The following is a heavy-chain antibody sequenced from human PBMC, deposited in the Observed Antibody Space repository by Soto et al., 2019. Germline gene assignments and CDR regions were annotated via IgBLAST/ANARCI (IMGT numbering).Heavy chain of an antibody. CDR3: GRDTPPYGLAV. CDR2: TYYRSKWYN. CDR1: GRSGAKNRAT. Sequence: SQTLSLIGTVSGRSGAKNRATSDLIRQSPSRGLEWLGRTYYRSKWYNDYAVSVKSRITISPDTSKNQFSLQLNSVTPDDTAVFYCGRDTPPYGLAVWGQGTTVTVSS. J-gene: IGHJ6*02. V-gene: IGHV6-1*01.